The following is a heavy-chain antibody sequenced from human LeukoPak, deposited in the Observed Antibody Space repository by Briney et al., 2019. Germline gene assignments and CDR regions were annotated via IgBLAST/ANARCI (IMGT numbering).Heavy chain of an antibody. J-gene: IGHJ3*02. CDR3: TTDPIVVVITPDYDAFDI. CDR1: GFTFSSYG. V-gene: IGHV3-15*01. Sequence: PGGTLRLSCAASGFTFSSYGMSWVRQAPGKGLEWVGRIKSETDGGTTDYAAPVKGRLTISRDDSKNTLYLQLNSLKPEDTAVYYCTTDPIVVVITPDYDAFDIWGQGTMVAVSS. D-gene: IGHD3-22*01. CDR2: IKSETDGGTT.